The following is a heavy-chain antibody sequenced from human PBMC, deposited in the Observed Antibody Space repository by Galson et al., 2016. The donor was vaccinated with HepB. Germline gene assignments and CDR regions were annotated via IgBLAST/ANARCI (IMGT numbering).Heavy chain of an antibody. D-gene: IGHD2-21*02. CDR1: GFSFSNYA. Sequence: SLRLSCAASGFSFSNYAMTWVRQAPATGLEWVAGISDSGGRTYSADSVKGRFIISRDNSQNTLYLQMNSLRGEDTAVYYCSKEMFPGPKILLVTAADSWGQGALVTVSS. CDR2: ISDSGGRT. J-gene: IGHJ5*01. V-gene: IGHV3-23*01. CDR3: SKEMFPGPKILLVTAADS.